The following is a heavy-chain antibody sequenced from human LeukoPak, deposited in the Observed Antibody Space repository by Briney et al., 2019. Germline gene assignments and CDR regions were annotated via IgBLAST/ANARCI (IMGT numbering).Heavy chain of an antibody. V-gene: IGHV3-30-3*01. Sequence: PGRSLRLSCAASGFTFSSYAIHWVRQAPGKGLEWVTFISFDGNTKYYADSVKGRFTISSDNAKNSLYLQMNSLRAEDTAVYYCARADSSSSFGSVDYWGQGTLVTVSS. CDR3: ARADSSSSFGSVDY. J-gene: IGHJ4*02. CDR2: ISFDGNTK. D-gene: IGHD6-6*01. CDR1: GFTFSSYA.